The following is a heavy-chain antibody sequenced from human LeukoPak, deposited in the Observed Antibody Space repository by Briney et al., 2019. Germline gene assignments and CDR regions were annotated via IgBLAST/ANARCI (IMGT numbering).Heavy chain of an antibody. CDR1: GVSVSSGSYY. D-gene: IGHD3-9*01. CDR2: IYYSGST. V-gene: IGHV4-61*01. CDR3: ARGYYDILTGYYPDY. J-gene: IGHJ4*02. Sequence: SETLSLTCTVSGVSVSSGSYYWSWIRQPPGKGLEWIGYIYYSGSTNYNPSLKSRVTISVDTSKNQFSLKLSPVTAADTAVYYCARGYYDILTGYYPDYWGQGTLVTVSS.